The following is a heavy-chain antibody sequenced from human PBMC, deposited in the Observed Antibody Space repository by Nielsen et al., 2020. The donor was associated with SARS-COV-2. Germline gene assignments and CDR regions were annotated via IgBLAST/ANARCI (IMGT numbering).Heavy chain of an antibody. V-gene: IGHV3-9*01. Sequence: GGSLRLSCAASGFTFDDYAMHWVRQAPGKGLEWVSGISWNSGSIGYADSVKGRFTISRDNAKNSLYLQMNSLRAEDTALYYCAKLHAPSGGGDYWGQGTLVTVSS. J-gene: IGHJ4*02. D-gene: IGHD1-26*01. CDR1: GFTFDDYA. CDR3: AKLHAPSGGGDY. CDR2: ISWNSGSI.